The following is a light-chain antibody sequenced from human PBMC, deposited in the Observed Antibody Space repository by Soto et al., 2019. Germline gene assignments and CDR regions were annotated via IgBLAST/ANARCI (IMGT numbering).Light chain of an antibody. CDR1: QTITRW. J-gene: IGKJ1*01. V-gene: IGKV1-5*01. CDR3: QQYNSYS. CDR2: TAY. Sequence: DIQMTQSPSTLSASVGHRVTITCRASQTITRWIAWYQQQPAKAPILRIYTAYTLESEVPTRFSGSRSWTEFTLTISSLQPDVFATYYCQQYNSYSFGQGTKVDIK.